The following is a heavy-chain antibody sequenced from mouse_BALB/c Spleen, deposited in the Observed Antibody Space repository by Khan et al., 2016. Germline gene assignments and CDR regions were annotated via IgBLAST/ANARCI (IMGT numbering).Heavy chain of an antibody. CDR2: IDPAIDNT. D-gene: IGHD2-4*01. CDR1: GFNIKDTY. CDR3: ARGIYDYGFAY. J-gene: IGHJ3*01. V-gene: IGHV14-3*02. Sequence: VQLQPSGAELVKPGASVKLSCTASGFNIKDTYIHWVKQRPEQGLEWIGRIDPAIDNTKYDPKFQGKATIAADTSSNTAYLQLSSLTSEDTAVYYCARGIYDYGFAYWGQGTLVTVSA.